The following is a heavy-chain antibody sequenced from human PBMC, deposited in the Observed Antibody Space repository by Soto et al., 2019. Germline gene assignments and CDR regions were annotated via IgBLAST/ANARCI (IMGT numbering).Heavy chain of an antibody. D-gene: IGHD3-10*01. CDR2: INHSGST. V-gene: IGHV4-34*01. CDR1: GGSFSGYY. CDR3: ARGYGSGSSISFDY. Sequence: ETLSLTCAVYGGSFSGYYWSWIRQPPGKGLEWIGEINHSGSTNYNPSLKSRVTISVDTSKNQFSLKLSSVTAADTAVYYCARGYGSGSSISFDYWGQGTLVTVSS. J-gene: IGHJ4*02.